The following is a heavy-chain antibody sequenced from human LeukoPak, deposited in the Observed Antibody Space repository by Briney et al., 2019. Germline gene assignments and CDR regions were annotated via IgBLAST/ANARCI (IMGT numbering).Heavy chain of an antibody. Sequence: AASVKVSCKASGGTSSSYAISWVRQALGQGLEWMGGIIPIFGTANYAQKFQGRVTITTDESTSTAYMELSSLRSEDTAVYYCARDRPGSNRWFDPWGQGALATVSS. D-gene: IGHD2-15*01. CDR2: IIPIFGTA. J-gene: IGHJ5*02. CDR1: GGTSSSYA. CDR3: ARDRPGSNRWFDP. V-gene: IGHV1-69*05.